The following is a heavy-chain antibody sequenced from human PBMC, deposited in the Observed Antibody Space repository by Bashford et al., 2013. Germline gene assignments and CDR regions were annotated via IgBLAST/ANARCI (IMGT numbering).Heavy chain of an antibody. V-gene: IGHV4-30-4*01. J-gene: IGHJ6*02. Sequence: SETLSLTCAVSGDSISSGFYYWSWIRQPPGKGLEWIGYIYYSVNTYYNPSLESRLTISVDTSRNQFSLRLSSVTVADTAVYYCARGRMDVWGQGTTVTVSS. CDR1: GDSISSGFYY. CDR3: ARGRMDV. CDR2: IYYSVNT.